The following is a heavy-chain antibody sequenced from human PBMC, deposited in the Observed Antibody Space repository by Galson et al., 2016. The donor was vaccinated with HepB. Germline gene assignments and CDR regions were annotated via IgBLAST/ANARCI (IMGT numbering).Heavy chain of an antibody. D-gene: IGHD6-13*01. CDR1: GFTFSSYG. CDR2: IWYDGSNK. Sequence: SLRLSCAASGFTFSSYGMHWVRQAPGKGLEWVAVIWYDGSNKYYADSVKGRFTISRDNSKNTLYLQMDSLRAEDTAVYYCARESSIAAAGVLDYWGQGTLATV. J-gene: IGHJ4*02. V-gene: IGHV3-33*01. CDR3: ARESSIAAAGVLDY.